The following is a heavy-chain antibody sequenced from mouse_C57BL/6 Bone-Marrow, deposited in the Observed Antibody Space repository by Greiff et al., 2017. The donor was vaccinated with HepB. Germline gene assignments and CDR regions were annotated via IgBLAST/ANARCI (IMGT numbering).Heavy chain of an antibody. D-gene: IGHD1-1*01. CDR2: ISDGGSYT. V-gene: IGHV5-4*01. Sequence: EVQLVESGGGLVKPGGSLRLSCAASGFTFSSYAMSWVRQTPEKRLEWVATISDGGSYTYYPDNVKGRFTISRDNAKNNLYLQMSHLKSEDTAMYYCARPYYYGTAFAYWGQGTLVTVSA. CDR3: ARPYYYGTAFAY. J-gene: IGHJ3*01. CDR1: GFTFSSYA.